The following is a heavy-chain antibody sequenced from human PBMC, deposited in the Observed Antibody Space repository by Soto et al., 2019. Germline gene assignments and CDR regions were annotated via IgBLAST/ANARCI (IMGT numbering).Heavy chain of an antibody. CDR1: GVSISNTDYS. Sequence: SETLSLTCTVSGVSISNTDYSWGWIRQPPGKGLEWVGTMYYSGSTYYNPSLKSRVTVSVDTSRKQVSLKLTSVTAADTAVYYCVRHSTPWASIWFHPWGQGPLVTVSS. J-gene: IGHJ5*02. D-gene: IGHD1-26*01. CDR3: VRHSTPWASIWFHP. CDR2: MYYSGST. V-gene: IGHV4-39*01.